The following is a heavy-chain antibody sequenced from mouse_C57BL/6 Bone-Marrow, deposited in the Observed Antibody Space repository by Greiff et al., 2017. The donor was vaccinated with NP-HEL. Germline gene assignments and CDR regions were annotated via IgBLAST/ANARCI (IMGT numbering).Heavy chain of an antibody. V-gene: IGHV5-2*03. CDR2: INSDGGST. CDR1: EYEFPSYD. CDR3: ARQKTGGFDY. D-gene: IGHD4-1*01. Sequence: EVMLVESGGGLVQPGESLKLSCESNEYEFPSYDMSWVRQTPEKRLELVAAINSDGGSTYYPDTLEGRFIISRDNTKKTMYLQMSSLRSYDTALYYCARQKTGGFDYWGQGTTLTVSS. J-gene: IGHJ2*01.